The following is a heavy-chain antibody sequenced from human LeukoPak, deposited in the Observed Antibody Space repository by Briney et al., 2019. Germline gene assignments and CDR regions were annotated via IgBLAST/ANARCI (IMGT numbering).Heavy chain of an antibody. V-gene: IGHV1-18*01. D-gene: IGHD6-19*01. CDR1: GYTFTSYG. J-gene: IGHJ4*02. CDR3: ARDYTVAVAGTVGY. Sequence: ASVKVSCKASGYTFTSYGISWVRQAPGQGLEWIGWISAYNGNTNYAQKLQGRVTMTTDTSTSTAYMELRRLRSDDTAVYYCARDYTVAVAGTVGYWGQGTLVTVSS. CDR2: ISAYNGNT.